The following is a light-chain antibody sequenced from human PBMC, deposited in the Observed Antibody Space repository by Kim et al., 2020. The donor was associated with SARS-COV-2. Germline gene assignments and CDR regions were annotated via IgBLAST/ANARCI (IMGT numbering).Light chain of an antibody. CDR1: RPSTGRNY. J-gene: IGLJ2*01. CDR2: PNN. V-gene: IGLV1-47*02. CDR3: ATWDDSLSGRV. Sequence: GQGVPCSGSGSRPSTGRNYVMWYQQLPGTAPNLLIFPNNQRPSGVPDRFSGSKSGTSASLAISGLRSEDEADYYCATWDDSLSGRVFGGGTQLTVL.